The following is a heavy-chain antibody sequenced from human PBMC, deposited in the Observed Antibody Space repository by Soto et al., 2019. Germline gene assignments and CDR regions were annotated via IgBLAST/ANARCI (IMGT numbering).Heavy chain of an antibody. CDR3: ATGKRFGDIDYYYYMDV. J-gene: IGHJ6*03. Sequence: ALVKLARKVAGYALSVFSIHWVRQTHGKGLEWMGGFDPEDGETIYAQKFQGRVTMTEDTSTDTAYMELSSLRSEDTAVYYCATGKRFGDIDYYYYMDVWGKGTTVTVSS. CDR1: GYALSVFS. D-gene: IGHD3-10*01. V-gene: IGHV1-24*01. CDR2: FDPEDGET.